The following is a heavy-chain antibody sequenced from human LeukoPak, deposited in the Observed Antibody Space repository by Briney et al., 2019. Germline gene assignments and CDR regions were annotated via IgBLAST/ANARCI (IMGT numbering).Heavy chain of an antibody. D-gene: IGHD4-23*01. J-gene: IGHJ4*02. CDR3: ARDTYGGFDY. CDR2: INQDGNEK. V-gene: IGHV3-7*01. CDR1: GFTFSSYW. Sequence: GGSLRLSCAASGFTFSSYWMGWVRQAPGKGLEWVASINQDGNEKYYVDSVKGRFTISRDNAKTSLYLQINSLRAEDTAIFYCARDTYGGFDYWGQGTLVTVSS.